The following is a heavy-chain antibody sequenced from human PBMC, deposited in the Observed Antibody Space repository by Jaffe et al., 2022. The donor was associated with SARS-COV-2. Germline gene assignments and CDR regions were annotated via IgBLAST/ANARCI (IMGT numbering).Heavy chain of an antibody. CDR3: AKDRDIVVVVAAPLDY. CDR2: ISYDGSNK. Sequence: QVQLVESGGGVVQPGRSLRLSCAASGFTFSSYGMHWVRQAPGKGLEWVAVISYDGSNKYYADSVKGRFTISRDNSKNTLYLQMNSLRAEDTAVYYCAKDRDIVVVVAAPLDYWGQGTLVTVSS. V-gene: IGHV3-30*18. CDR1: GFTFSSYG. J-gene: IGHJ4*02. D-gene: IGHD2-15*01.